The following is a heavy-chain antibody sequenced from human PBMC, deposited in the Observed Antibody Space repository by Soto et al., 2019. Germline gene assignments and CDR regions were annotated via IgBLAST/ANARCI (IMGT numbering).Heavy chain of an antibody. CDR1: GGSISSYY. CDR2: IYYSGST. J-gene: IGHJ4*02. V-gene: IGHV4-59*01. Sequence: TSETLSLTCTVSGGSISSYYWSWIRQPPGKGLEWIGYIYYSGSTNCNPSLKSRVTISVDTSKNQFSLKLSSVTAADTAVYYCASRVTMVREDIYYFDYWGQGTLVT. D-gene: IGHD3-10*01. CDR3: ASRVTMVREDIYYFDY.